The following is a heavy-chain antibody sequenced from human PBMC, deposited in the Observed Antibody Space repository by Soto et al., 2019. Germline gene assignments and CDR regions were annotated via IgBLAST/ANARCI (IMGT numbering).Heavy chain of an antibody. CDR1: GYTFTSYG. J-gene: IGHJ4*02. D-gene: IGHD5-18*01. Sequence: ASVKVSCKASGYTFTSYGISWVRQAPGQGLEWMGWISAYNGNTNYAQKLQGRVTMTTDTSTSTAYMELRSLRSDDTAVYYCARGHVDTAMVLNPGLFDHWGQGTLVTVSS. CDR3: ARGHVDTAMVLNPGLFDH. CDR2: ISAYNGNT. V-gene: IGHV1-18*01.